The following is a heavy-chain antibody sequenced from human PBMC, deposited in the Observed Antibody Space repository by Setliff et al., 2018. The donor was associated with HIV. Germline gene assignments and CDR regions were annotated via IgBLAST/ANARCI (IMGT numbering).Heavy chain of an antibody. J-gene: IGHJ4*02. Sequence: SETLSLTCTVSGDSISGAGFYWTWIRQLPGKGLEWIGSIYYSGSTYYNPSLKSRVTISLGTSRWQFSLTLNSVSAADTAVYFCAREAMYYYDPIGHPQGFDYGGQGT. CDR1: GDSISGAGFY. D-gene: IGHD3-22*01. V-gene: IGHV4-31*03. CDR2: IYYSGST. CDR3: AREAMYYYDPIGHPQGFDY.